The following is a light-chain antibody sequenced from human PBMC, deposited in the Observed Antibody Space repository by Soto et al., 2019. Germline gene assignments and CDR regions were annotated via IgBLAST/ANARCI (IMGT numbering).Light chain of an antibody. Sequence: QSALAQPPSASGSPGQSVTISCTGSSSDIGGYNYVSWYQHHPGKAPKLIIYDVTERPSGVPGRFSGFKSGNTASLTVSGLAADDEDDYCGSSYAGSNSWVFGGGTKLTVL. V-gene: IGLV2-8*01. CDR3: SSYAGSNSWV. J-gene: IGLJ3*02. CDR1: SSDIGGYNY. CDR2: DVT.